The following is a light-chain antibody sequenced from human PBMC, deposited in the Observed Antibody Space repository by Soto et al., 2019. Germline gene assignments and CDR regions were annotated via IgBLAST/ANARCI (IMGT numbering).Light chain of an antibody. V-gene: IGLV2-14*01. CDR2: EVS. J-gene: IGLJ2*01. Sequence: QSALTQPASVSGSPGQSITISCTGTSSDVGGYNYVSWYQQYPGKAPKLMIYEVSNRPSGVSNRFSGSKSGDTASLTISGLQAEDEADYYCGSYTSTSTLVFGGGTKVTVL. CDR1: SSDVGGYNY. CDR3: GSYTSTSTLV.